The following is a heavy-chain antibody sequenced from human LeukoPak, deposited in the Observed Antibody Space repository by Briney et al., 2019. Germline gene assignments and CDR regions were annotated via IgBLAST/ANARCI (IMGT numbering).Heavy chain of an antibody. CDR1: GGSISSRTYY. CDR2: IYYSGST. J-gene: IGHJ4*02. V-gene: IGHV4-39*02. Sequence: PETLSLTCTVSGGSISSRTYYWGWIRQPPGTGLEWIATIYYSGSTFYNPSLKSRVTISVDTSKNHFSLKLSSVTAADTAVYYCARKISGSYFDYWGQGTLVTVSS. CDR3: ARKISGSYFDY. D-gene: IGHD1-26*01.